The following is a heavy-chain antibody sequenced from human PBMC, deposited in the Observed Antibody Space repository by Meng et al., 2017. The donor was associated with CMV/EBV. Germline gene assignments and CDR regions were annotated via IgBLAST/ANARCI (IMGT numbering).Heavy chain of an antibody. V-gene: IGHV4-61*01. D-gene: IGHD3-3*01. J-gene: IGHJ6*02. CDR1: GGSVSSGSYY. CDR2: IYYSGST. Sequence: SETLSLTCTVSGGSVSSGSYYWSWIRQPPGKGLEWIVYIYYSGSTNYNPSLKSRVTISVDTSKNQFSLKLSSVTAADTAVYYCARAATIFEYYGMDVWGQGTTVTVYS. CDR3: ARAATIFEYYGMDV.